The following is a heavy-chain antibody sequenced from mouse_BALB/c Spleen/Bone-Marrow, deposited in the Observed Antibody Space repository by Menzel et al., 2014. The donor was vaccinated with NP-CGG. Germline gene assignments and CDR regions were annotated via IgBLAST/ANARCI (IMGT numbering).Heavy chain of an antibody. J-gene: IGHJ4*01. CDR1: GFNIKDTY. CDR2: IDPANGNT. V-gene: IGHV14-3*02. CDR3: ARWEYYAMDY. Sequence: EVQLQESGAELVKPGASVKLSCTASGFNIKDTYMHWVKQMPAQGLEWIGRIDPANGNTQYDPKFQGKGTITADTSSNTACLQLSSLTAEDTAGYYCARWEYYAMDYWGQGTSVTVST. D-gene: IGHD4-1*01.